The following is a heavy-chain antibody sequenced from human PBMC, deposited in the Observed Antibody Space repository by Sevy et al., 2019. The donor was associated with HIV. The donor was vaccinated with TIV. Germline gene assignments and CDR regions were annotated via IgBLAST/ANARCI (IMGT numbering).Heavy chain of an antibody. CDR3: ARDCNSATCLWGLDV. CDR2: IKGDGSEK. V-gene: IGHV3-7*03. CDR1: GFTFSHYW. D-gene: IGHD1-26*01. J-gene: IGHJ6*02. Sequence: GGSLRLSCAASGFTFSHYWMTWVRQAPGKGPEWVANIKGDGSEKYYVDSVRGRFTISRDNAKNSLYLQMNSLRGEDTAVDYCARDCNSATCLWGLDVWGQGTTVTVSS.